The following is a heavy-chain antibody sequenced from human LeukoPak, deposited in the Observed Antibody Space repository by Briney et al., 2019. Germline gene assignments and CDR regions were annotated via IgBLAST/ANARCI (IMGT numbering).Heavy chain of an antibody. CDR3: ARDVTLGNFDY. CDR2: IYSGGST. J-gene: IGHJ4*02. CDR1: GFTVSSNY. Sequence: GGSLRLSCAASGFTVSSNYMTWVRQAPGKGLEWVSVIYSGGSTYYADSVKGRFTISRDNSKNTLYLQMNSLRAEDTAVYYCARDVTLGNFDYWGQGILVIVSS. D-gene: IGHD3-16*01. V-gene: IGHV3-53*01.